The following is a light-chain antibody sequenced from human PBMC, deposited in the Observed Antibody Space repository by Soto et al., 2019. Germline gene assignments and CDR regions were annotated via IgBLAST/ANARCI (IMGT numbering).Light chain of an antibody. CDR2: AAS. CDR3: QQYDNLPIT. J-gene: IGKJ5*01. CDR1: QDISSS. Sequence: DIQMTQSPSSLSAYIGDRVTISCRASQDISSSLNWYQHKSGKAPKLLIYAASGLHSGVPSRFSGSGSGTDFTLTISSLQPEDIATYYCQQYDNLPITFGQGTRLEIK. V-gene: IGKV1-39*01.